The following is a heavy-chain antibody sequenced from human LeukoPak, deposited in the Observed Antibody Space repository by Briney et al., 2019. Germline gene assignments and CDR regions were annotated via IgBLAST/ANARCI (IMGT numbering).Heavy chain of an antibody. CDR3: ARDRYYYDSSGLGFYY. Sequence: SVKVSCKASGGTFSSYAISWVRQAPGQGLEWMGRIIPIFGTANYAQKFQGRVTITTDESTSTAYMELSSLRSEDTAVSYCARDRYYYDSSGLGFYYWGQGTLVTVSS. V-gene: IGHV1-69*05. CDR1: GGTFSSYA. CDR2: IIPIFGTA. J-gene: IGHJ4*02. D-gene: IGHD3-22*01.